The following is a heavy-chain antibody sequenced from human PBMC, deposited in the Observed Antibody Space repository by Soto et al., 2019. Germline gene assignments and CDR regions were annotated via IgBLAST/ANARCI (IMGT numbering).Heavy chain of an antibody. D-gene: IGHD3-9*01. CDR1: GFSLSTSGVG. CDR3: AHARRRYDAFDI. V-gene: IGHV2-5*02. Sequence: QITLKESGPPLVKPTQTLTLTCTFSGFSLSTSGVGVGWIRQPPEKALEWLALIYWDDDNRYSPSLKSRLTITKDTSKTQVVLTMTNLDPVDTATYYCAHARRRYDAFDIWGQGTMVTVSS. CDR2: IYWDDDN. J-gene: IGHJ3*02.